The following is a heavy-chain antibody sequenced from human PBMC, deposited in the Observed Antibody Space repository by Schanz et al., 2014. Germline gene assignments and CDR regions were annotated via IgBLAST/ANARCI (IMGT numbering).Heavy chain of an antibody. CDR1: GVSIRSGTYY. J-gene: IGHJ2*01. CDR2: VFPNGIT. V-gene: IGHV4-61*02. CDR3: ARDTTWRLDL. D-gene: IGHD1-1*01. Sequence: QVQLQESGPGLVKPSQTLSLTCTVSGVSIRSGTYYWSWIRQPAGKALEWVGRVFPNGITNYNPSLKSPITIPLGPTNTQFSLTLTSLTAADTAVYYCARDTTWRLDLWGRGTLVTVSS.